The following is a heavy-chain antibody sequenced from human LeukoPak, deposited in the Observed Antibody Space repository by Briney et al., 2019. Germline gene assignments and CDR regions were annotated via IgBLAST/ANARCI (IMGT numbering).Heavy chain of an antibody. CDR2: IYYSGST. J-gene: IGHJ3*02. CDR3: ARDSGYCSGGSCYVLNAFDI. Sequence: SETLSLTCTVSGGSISSGGYYWSWIRQHPGKGLEWIRYIYYSGSTYYNPSLKSRVTISVDTSKNQFSLKLSSVTAADTAVYYCARDSGYCSGGSCYVLNAFDIWGQGTMVTVSS. CDR1: GGSISSGGYY. D-gene: IGHD2-15*01. V-gene: IGHV4-31*03.